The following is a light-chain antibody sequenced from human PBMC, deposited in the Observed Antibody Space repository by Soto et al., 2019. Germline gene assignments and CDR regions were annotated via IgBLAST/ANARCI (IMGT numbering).Light chain of an antibody. CDR1: QSVSRSC. V-gene: IGKV3-20*01. Sequence: EIVLTQSPGTLSLSPGERATLSCRASQSVSRSCLAWYQQKPGQAPRLLISAASRRATGIPDRFSGSGSGKDLTLTISGMGPEDFAVYFCQQYGTSVWTFGQGTKVEI. CDR3: QQYGTSVWT. CDR2: AAS. J-gene: IGKJ1*01.